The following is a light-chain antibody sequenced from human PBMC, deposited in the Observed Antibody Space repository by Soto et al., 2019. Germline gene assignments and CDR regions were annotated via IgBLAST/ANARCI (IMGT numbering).Light chain of an antibody. J-gene: IGKJ1*01. V-gene: IGKV3-15*01. CDR3: QQYNNWPQWT. CDR1: QSVSSN. Sequence: EIVMTPSPATLSVSPGERATLSCRASQSVSSNLAWYQQKPGQAPRLRIYGTSTRATGIPARFSGSVSGTEFTLTINRLQYDDFEVYDCQQYNNWPQWTFGQGTKVDIK. CDR2: GTS.